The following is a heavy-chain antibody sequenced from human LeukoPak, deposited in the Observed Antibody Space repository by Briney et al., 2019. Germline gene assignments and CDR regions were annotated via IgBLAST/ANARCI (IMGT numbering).Heavy chain of an antibody. V-gene: IGHV3-23*01. CDR3: AKDPYPPYCGGDCSLDDAFDI. D-gene: IGHD2-21*02. CDR1: GFTFSSYA. Sequence: PGGSLRLSCAASGFTFSSYAMSWVRQAPGKGLEWVSAISGSGGSTYYADSVKGRFTISRDNSKNTLYLQMNSLRAEDTAVYYCAKDPYPPYCGGDCSLDDAFDIWGQGTMVTVSS. J-gene: IGHJ3*02. CDR2: ISGSGGST.